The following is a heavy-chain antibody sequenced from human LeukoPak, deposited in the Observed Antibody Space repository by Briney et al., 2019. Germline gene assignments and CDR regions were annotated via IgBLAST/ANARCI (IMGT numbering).Heavy chain of an antibody. CDR1: GGSISSSSYY. J-gene: IGHJ4*02. CDR2: IYYSGST. Sequence: SETLSLTCTVPGGSISSSSYYWGWIRQPPGKGLEWIGSIYYSGSTYYNPSLKSRVTISVDTSKNQFSLKPSSVTAADTAVYYCARDGSSGYQPIAVAGKGGLDYWGQGTLVTVSS. D-gene: IGHD6-19*01. CDR3: ARDGSSGYQPIAVAGKGGLDY. V-gene: IGHV4-39*07.